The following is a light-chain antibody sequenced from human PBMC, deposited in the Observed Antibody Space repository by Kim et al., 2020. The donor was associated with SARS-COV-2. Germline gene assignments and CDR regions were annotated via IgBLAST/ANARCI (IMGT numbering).Light chain of an antibody. CDR3: QQYNDYPLT. CDR1: QSLGNW. Sequence: GDRVTITCRASQSLGNWLAWYQQKPGKTPNLLIYDASSLESGVPSRFSGSGSATEFTLTLSSLQPDDFATYYCQQYNDYPLTFGGGTKVDI. V-gene: IGKV1-5*01. CDR2: DAS. J-gene: IGKJ4*01.